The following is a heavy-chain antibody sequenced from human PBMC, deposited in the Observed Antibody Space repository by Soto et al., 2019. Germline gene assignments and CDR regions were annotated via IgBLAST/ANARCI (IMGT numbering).Heavy chain of an antibody. D-gene: IGHD1-26*01. Sequence: ASVKVSCKASGYTFTGYYMHWVRQAPGQGLEWMGWINPNSGGTNYAQKCQGRVTMTRDTSISTAYMELSRLRSDDTAVYYWVRGRERELNWFDPWGQGTLVTVSS. CDR2: INPNSGGT. CDR3: VRGRERELNWFDP. J-gene: IGHJ5*02. CDR1: GYTFTGYY. V-gene: IGHV1-2*02.